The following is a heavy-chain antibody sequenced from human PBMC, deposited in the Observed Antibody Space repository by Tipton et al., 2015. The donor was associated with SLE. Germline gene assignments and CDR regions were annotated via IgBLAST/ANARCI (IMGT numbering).Heavy chain of an antibody. CDR2: IYYSGST. J-gene: IGHJ5*02. D-gene: IGHD2-21*01. CDR1: GGSISSSSYY. CDR3: ARAGGGDSNWFDP. V-gene: IGHV4-39*07. Sequence: LRLSCTVSGGSISSSSYYWGWIRQPPGKGLEWIGSIYYSGSTYYNPSLKSRVTISVDTSKNQFSLKLSSVTAADTAVYYCARAGGGDSNWFDPWGQGTLVTVS.